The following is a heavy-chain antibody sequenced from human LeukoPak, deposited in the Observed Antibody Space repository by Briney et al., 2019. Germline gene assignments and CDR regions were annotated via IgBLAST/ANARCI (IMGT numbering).Heavy chain of an antibody. V-gene: IGHV3-33*08. CDR2: IWYDGSNK. D-gene: IGHD5-12*01. CDR3: ARDRAKDLRDYYGMDV. Sequence: PGRSLRLSCAASGFTFSSYGMHWVRQAPGKGLEWVAVIWYDGSNKYYADSVKGRFTISRDNSKNTLYLQMNSLRAEDTAVYYCARDRAKDLRDYYGMDVWGQGTTVTVSS. J-gene: IGHJ6*02. CDR1: GFTFSSYG.